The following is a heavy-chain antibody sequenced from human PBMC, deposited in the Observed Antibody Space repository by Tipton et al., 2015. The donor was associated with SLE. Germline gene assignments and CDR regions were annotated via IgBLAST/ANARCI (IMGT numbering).Heavy chain of an antibody. V-gene: IGHV4-34*01. CDR1: GGSISRYY. Sequence: TLSLTCKVSGGSISRYYWSRIRQPPGKGLEWIGEINHSGSTNYNPSLKSRVTISIDTSKNQFSLKLRSVTAADTAIYYCAREGGGPDYWGQGTLVTVSS. CDR2: INHSGST. CDR3: AREGGGPDY. J-gene: IGHJ4*02. D-gene: IGHD1-26*01.